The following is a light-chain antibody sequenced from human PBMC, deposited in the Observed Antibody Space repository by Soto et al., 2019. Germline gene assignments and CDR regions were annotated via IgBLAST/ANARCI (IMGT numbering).Light chain of an antibody. CDR2: DAS. CDR1: QSVSSN. V-gene: IGKV3D-15*01. J-gene: IGKJ4*01. CDR3: QQRSNWPLT. Sequence: EIVMTQSPATLSVSPGERATLSCRASQSVSSNLAWYQHKPGQAPRLLIYDASTRATGIPARFSGSGSGTEFTLTISSLQSEDFAVYCCQQRSNWPLTFGGGTKVDIK.